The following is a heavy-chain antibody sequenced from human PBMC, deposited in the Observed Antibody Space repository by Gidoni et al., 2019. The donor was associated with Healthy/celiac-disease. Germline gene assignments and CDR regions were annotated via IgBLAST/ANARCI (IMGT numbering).Heavy chain of an antibody. D-gene: IGHD3-22*01. V-gene: IGHV3-9*01. CDR2: ISWNSGSI. CDR3: AKGESYYDSSGYYYDHDAFDI. Sequence: EVQLVESGGGLVQPGRSLRLSCAASGFTFDDYAMHWVRQAPGKGLEWGSGISWNSGSIGYADSVKGRFTISRDNAKNSLYLQMNSLRAEDTALYYCAKGESYYDSSGYYYDHDAFDIWGQGTMVTVSS. CDR1: GFTFDDYA. J-gene: IGHJ3*02.